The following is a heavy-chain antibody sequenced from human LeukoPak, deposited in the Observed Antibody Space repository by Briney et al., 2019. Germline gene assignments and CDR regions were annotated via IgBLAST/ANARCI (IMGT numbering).Heavy chain of an antibody. J-gene: IGHJ6*03. D-gene: IGHD5-24*01. Sequence: ASETLSLTCTVSGGSISSYYWSWIRQPAGKGLEWIGRIYTSGSTNYNPSLKSRVTMSVDMPNNQFSLKMSSVTAADTAVYYCARTGDGYNYYNYYYMDVWGKGTTVTVTS. CDR3: ARTGDGYNYYNYYYMDV. CDR1: GGSISSYY. CDR2: IYTSGST. V-gene: IGHV4-4*07.